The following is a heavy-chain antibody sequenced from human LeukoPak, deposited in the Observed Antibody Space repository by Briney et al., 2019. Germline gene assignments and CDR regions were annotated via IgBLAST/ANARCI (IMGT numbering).Heavy chain of an antibody. CDR1: GGSISSGGYS. Sequence: PSETLSLTCAVSGGSISSGGYSWSWIRQPPGKGLEWIGYIYYSGSTYYNPSLKSRVTISVDTSKNQFSLKLSSVTAADTAMYYCATFNMRDDAFDIWGQGTMVTVSS. V-gene: IGHV4-30-4*07. J-gene: IGHJ3*02. D-gene: IGHD2/OR15-2a*01. CDR2: IYYSGST. CDR3: ATFNMRDDAFDI.